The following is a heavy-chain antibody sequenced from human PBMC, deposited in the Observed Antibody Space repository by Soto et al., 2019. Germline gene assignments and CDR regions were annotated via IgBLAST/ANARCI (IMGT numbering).Heavy chain of an antibody. V-gene: IGHV3-48*01. CDR1: GFTFSSYG. Sequence: VQLVDSGGGLVQPGESLRLSCAASGFTFSSYGMNWVRQAPGKGLEWVSYISSSGSTIYYADSVKGRFTISRDNAKNSLYLQINSLRAEDTAVYYCASAPGIRYFALWGRGTLVTVSS. J-gene: IGHJ2*01. CDR3: ASAPGIRYFAL. D-gene: IGHD6-13*01. CDR2: ISSSGSTI.